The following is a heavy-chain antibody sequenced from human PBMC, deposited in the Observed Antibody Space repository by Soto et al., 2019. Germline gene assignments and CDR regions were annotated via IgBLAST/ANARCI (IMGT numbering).Heavy chain of an antibody. CDR3: ARDAGGDEAPLDY. J-gene: IGHJ4*02. Sequence: GAPVKASCKASGYTFTGYYMRWVRQAPGQGLEWMGWINPNSGGTNYAQKFQGWVTMTRDTSISTAYMELSRLRSDDTAVYYCARDAGGDEAPLDYWGQGTLVTVSS. CDR1: GYTFTGYY. D-gene: IGHD1-26*01. V-gene: IGHV1-2*04. CDR2: INPNSGGT.